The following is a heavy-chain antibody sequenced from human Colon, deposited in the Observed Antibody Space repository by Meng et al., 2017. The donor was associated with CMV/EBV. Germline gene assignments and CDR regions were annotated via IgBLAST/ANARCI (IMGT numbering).Heavy chain of an antibody. J-gene: IGHJ4*02. D-gene: IGHD6-13*01. V-gene: IGHV3-7*01. CDR3: ATTRVATAGTG. Sequence: GEFLKISCAASGFTFSDCWMTWVRQAPGKGLEWVANIKPDGSEKYYVDSLRGRFTISRDNAKNSVYLQMNNLRAEDTAVYYCATTRVATAGTGWGQGTLVTVSS. CDR2: IKPDGSEK. CDR1: GFTFSDCW.